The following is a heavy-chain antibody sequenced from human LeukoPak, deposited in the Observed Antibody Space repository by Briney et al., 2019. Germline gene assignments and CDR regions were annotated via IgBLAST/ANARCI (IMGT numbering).Heavy chain of an antibody. CDR2: ISAYNGNT. J-gene: IGHJ4*02. Sequence: ASVKVSCKASGYTFTSYGISWVRQAPGQGLEWMGWISAYNGNTNYAQKLQGRVTMTTDTSTSTAYMELRRLRSDDTAVYYCARDTLLWFGEQPDYWGQGTLVTVSS. D-gene: IGHD3-10*01. CDR1: GYTFTSYG. CDR3: ARDTLLWFGEQPDY. V-gene: IGHV1-18*04.